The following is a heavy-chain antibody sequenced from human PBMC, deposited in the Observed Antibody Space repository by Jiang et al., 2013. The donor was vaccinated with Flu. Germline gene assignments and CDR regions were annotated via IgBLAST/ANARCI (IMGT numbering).Heavy chain of an antibody. J-gene: IGHJ4*02. CDR2: NTHSGNT. CDR1: GGSVSDSY. V-gene: IGHV4-34*01. CDR3: ARSPGRHFFDS. Sequence: LLKPSETLSLTCAVYGGSVSDSYWNWIRQPPGKGLEWIGGNTHSGNTKYNPSLKSRVTISVDTSNNQFSLKLTSVTAADTALYFCARSPGRHFFDSWGQGTLVTVSS. D-gene: IGHD2/OR15-2a*01.